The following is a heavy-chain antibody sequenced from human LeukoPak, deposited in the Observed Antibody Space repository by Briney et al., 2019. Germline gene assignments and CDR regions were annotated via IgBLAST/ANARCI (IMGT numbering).Heavy chain of an antibody. Sequence: GGTLTLSCAGSGFTFSTHGINWVRQAPGKGLEWVSFVPSSGDPKYHAQSVSGGFTVPIDNPRQELILPMNRLSVDDRAIYYFTMAPLIPCSGAFCYPFDYCGQGNLVTVSS. V-gene: IGHV3-23*01. D-gene: IGHD5-24*01. CDR3: TMAPLIPCSGAFCYPFDY. J-gene: IGHJ4*02. CDR1: GFTFSTHG. CDR2: VPSSGDPK.